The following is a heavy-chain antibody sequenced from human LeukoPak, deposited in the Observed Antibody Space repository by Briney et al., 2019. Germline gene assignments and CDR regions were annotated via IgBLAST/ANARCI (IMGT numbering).Heavy chain of an antibody. CDR1: GFTFSSYA. CDR2: VSSNGDST. CDR3: VKGMTGDYWYFDL. D-gene: IGHD3-9*01. J-gene: IGHJ2*01. Sequence: GGSLRLSCSASGFTFSSYAMHWVRQAPGKGLEYVSVVSSNGDSTYYADSMKGRVTISRDNSKNTLYLQMSSLRAEDTAVYYCVKGMTGDYWYFDLWGRGSLVTVSS. V-gene: IGHV3-64D*09.